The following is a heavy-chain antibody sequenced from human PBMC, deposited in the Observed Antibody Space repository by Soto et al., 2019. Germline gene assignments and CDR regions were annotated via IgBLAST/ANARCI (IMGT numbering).Heavy chain of an antibody. CDR2: IYYSGST. CDR1: GGSISSGGYY. V-gene: IGHV4-31*03. J-gene: IGHJ4*02. D-gene: IGHD3-22*01. CDR3: ARADRTLYDSSGYYHY. Sequence: QVQLQESGPGLVKPSQTLSLTCTVSGGSISSGGYYWSWLRQPPGKGLEWIGYIYYSGSTYYNPSLMSRVTISVDTSKNQFSLKLSSVTAAVTAVYYCARADRTLYDSSGYYHYWGQGTLVTVSS.